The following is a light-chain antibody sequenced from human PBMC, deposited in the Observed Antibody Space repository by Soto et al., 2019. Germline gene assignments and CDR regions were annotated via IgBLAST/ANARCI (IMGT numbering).Light chain of an antibody. CDR2: DTN. J-gene: IGLJ2*01. Sequence: QTVVTQEPSLTVSPGGTVTLTCGSSTGAVTSGHYPYWFQQKPGQAPTTLIYDTNNKYSWTPARFSGSLLGGKAALTLSGAQPEDEAEYYCLLSYSGPRVFGGGTKLTVL. V-gene: IGLV7-46*01. CDR3: LLSYSGPRV. CDR1: TGAVTSGHY.